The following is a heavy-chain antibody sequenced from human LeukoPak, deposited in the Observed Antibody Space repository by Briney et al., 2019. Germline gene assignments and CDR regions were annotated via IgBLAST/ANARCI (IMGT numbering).Heavy chain of an antibody. CDR3: ARVDDFWSGYYQPYYFDY. CDR2: INPNSGGT. CDR1: GYTFTGYY. Sequence: GASVKVSCKASGYTFTGYYMHWVRQAPGQGLEWMGWINPNSGGTNYAQKFQGRVTMTRDTSISTAYMELSRLRSDDMAVYYCARVDDFWSGYYQPYYFDYWGQGTLVTVSS. V-gene: IGHV1-2*02. J-gene: IGHJ4*02. D-gene: IGHD3-3*01.